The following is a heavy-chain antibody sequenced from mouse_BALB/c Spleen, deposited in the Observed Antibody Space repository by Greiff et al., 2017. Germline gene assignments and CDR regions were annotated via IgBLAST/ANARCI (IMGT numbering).Heavy chain of an antibody. V-gene: IGHV1-63*02. D-gene: IGHD1-1*01. CDR2: IYPGGGYT. CDR1: GYTFTNYW. Sequence: VMLVESGAELVRPGTSVKISCKASGYTFTNYWLGWVKQRPGHGLEWIGDIYPGGGYTNYNEKFKGKATLTADTSSSTAYMQLSSLTSEDSAVYFCARSRDYYGYVDYWGQGTTLTVSS. CDR3: ARSRDYYGYVDY. J-gene: IGHJ2*01.